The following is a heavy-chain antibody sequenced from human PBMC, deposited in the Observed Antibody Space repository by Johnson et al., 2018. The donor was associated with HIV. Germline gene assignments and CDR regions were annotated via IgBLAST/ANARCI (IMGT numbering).Heavy chain of an antibody. Sequence: QVQLVESGGTVVQPGRSLRLSCAASGFTFSDYAMHWVRQAPGKGLEWVAVISYDRSNKYYPDSVQGRLTISRDSFKNPRYLQMPSLRAEDTAVYYCVKDRLFGCRNDAFDIWGQGTMVTVSS. CDR3: VKDRLFGCRNDAFDI. CDR2: ISYDRSNK. V-gene: IGHV3-30-3*01. D-gene: IGHD3-16*01. J-gene: IGHJ3*02. CDR1: GFTFSDYA.